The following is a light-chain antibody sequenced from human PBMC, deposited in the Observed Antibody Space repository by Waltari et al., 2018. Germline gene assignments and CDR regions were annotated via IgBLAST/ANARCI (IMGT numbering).Light chain of an antibody. J-gene: IGKJ2*01. CDR1: QIVFFSSDNKHY. V-gene: IGKV4-1*01. Sequence: DIVMTQSPDSLTVSLGERATINCKSIQIVFFSSDNKHYLAWYKQKPGQPPNLLIYWASTRESVVPDRFSGSGSGTDFTLTISSLQAEDVAVYFCQQYYIAQYTFGQGTKLEIK. CDR3: QQYYIAQYT. CDR2: WAS.